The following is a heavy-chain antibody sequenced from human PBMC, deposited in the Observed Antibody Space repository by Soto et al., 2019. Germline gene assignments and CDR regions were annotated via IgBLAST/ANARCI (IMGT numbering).Heavy chain of an antibody. V-gene: IGHV5-51*01. CDR2: IYPGDSDT. J-gene: IGHJ6*02. CDR1: GYSFTSYW. D-gene: IGHD3-10*01. Sequence: GESLKISCKGSGYSFTSYWISWVRQMPGKGLEWMGIIYPGDSDTRYSPSFQGQVTISADKSISTAYLQWSSLKASDTDMYYCAGGGVRGVITRTRDYYGMDVWGQGTTVTRLL. CDR3: AGGGVRGVITRTRDYYGMDV.